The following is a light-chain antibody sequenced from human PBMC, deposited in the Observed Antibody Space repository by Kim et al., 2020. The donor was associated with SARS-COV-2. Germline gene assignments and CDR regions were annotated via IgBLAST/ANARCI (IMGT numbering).Light chain of an antibody. J-gene: IGKJ1*01. V-gene: IGKV3-11*01. CDR3: QQRSNWPPTWT. Sequence: EIVLTQSPATLSLSPGERATLSCRASQSVSSYLAWYQQKPGQAPRLLIYDASNRATGIPARFSGSGSGTDFTLTISSLEPEDFAVYYCQQRSNWPPTWTCGQGPKVDIK. CDR2: DAS. CDR1: QSVSSY.